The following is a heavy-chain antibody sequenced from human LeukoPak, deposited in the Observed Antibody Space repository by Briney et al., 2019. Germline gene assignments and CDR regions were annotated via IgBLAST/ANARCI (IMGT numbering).Heavy chain of an antibody. CDR2: INHSGST. CDR3: ARRRLWFGELPIDY. V-gene: IGHV4-34*01. Sequence: KPSETLSLTCAVYGGSFSGYYWSWIRQPPGKGLEWIGDINHSGSTNYNPSLKSRITVPVDTSKNQFSLKLSSVTAADTAVYYCARRRLWFGELPIDYWGQGTLVTVSS. CDR1: GGSFSGYY. J-gene: IGHJ4*02. D-gene: IGHD3-10*01.